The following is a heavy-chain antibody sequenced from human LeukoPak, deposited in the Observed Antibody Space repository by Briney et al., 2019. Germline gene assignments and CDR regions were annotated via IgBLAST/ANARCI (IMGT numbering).Heavy chain of an antibody. V-gene: IGHV4-59*01. CDR2: IYYSGST. CDR3: ARGGGTNYYYGGLDV. D-gene: IGHD1-1*01. J-gene: IGHJ6*02. CDR1: GGSISSYY. Sequence: SETLSLTCTVSGGSISSYYWSWIRQPPGKGLEWIGHIYYSGSTNYNPSLKSRVTISVDTSKNQFSLKLSSVTAADTAVYYCARGGGTNYYYGGLDVWGQGTTVTVSS.